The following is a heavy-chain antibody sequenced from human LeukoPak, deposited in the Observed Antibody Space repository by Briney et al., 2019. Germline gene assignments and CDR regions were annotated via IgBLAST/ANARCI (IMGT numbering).Heavy chain of an antibody. D-gene: IGHD5-24*01. V-gene: IGHV3-30*03. CDR3: APIGHLVPAL. CDR2: ISYEGSNK. J-gene: IGHJ4*02. Sequence: VRSLRLSCAASGFTFIIYGMHWVRQAPGKGLDGVAVISYEGSNKYYADSVKGLFPISRDNSKNPLHLQMNSLRAESTAVYYRAPIGHLVPALWGQGPLVPVSS. CDR1: GFTFIIYG.